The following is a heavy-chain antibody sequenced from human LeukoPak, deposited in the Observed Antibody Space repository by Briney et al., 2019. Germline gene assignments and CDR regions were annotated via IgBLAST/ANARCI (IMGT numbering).Heavy chain of an antibody. D-gene: IGHD2-15*01. CDR1: GFTFSSYW. Sequence: HPGGSLRLSCAASGFTFSSYWMHWVRQAPGKGLVWVSRINSDGSSTSYADSVKGRFTISRDNAKNTLYLQMNSLTAEDTAIYSCARPRLEYCSGGSCFDAFDIWGQGTMVTVSS. V-gene: IGHV3-74*01. CDR2: INSDGSST. CDR3: ARPRLEYCSGGSCFDAFDI. J-gene: IGHJ3*02.